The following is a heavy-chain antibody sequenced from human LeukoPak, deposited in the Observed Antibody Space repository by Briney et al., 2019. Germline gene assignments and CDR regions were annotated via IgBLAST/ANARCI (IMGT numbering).Heavy chain of an antibody. J-gene: IGHJ6*03. Sequence: GGSLRLSCAASGFTFSSYGMHWVRQAPGKGLEWVAVIWYDGSNKYYADSVKGRFTISRDNSKNTLYLQMNSLRAEDTAVYYCARDPASGYQLLYSPYYYYMDVWGKGTTVTVSS. D-gene: IGHD2-2*02. CDR3: ARDPASGYQLLYSPYYYYMDV. V-gene: IGHV3-33*01. CDR2: IWYDGSNK. CDR1: GFTFSSYG.